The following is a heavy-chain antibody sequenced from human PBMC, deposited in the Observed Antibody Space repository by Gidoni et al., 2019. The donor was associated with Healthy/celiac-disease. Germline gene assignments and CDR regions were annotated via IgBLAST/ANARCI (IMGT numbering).Heavy chain of an antibody. V-gene: IGHV4-31*03. D-gene: IGHD3-10*01. Sequence: QVQLQESGPGLVKPSQTLSLTCTVSGGSISSCGYYWSWIRQHPGKGLEWIGYIYYSGSTYYNPSLKSRVTISVDTSKNQFSLKLSSVTAADTAVYYCARTLLYGSGGDWYFDLWGRGTLVTVSS. J-gene: IGHJ2*01. CDR1: GGSISSCGYY. CDR2: IYYSGST. CDR3: ARTLLYGSGGDWYFDL.